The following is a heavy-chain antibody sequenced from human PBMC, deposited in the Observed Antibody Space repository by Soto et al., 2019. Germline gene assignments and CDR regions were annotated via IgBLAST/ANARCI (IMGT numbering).Heavy chain of an antibody. CDR3: ARPDKSSGCYPAAFDI. CDR2: IYYSGST. Sequence: QLQLQESGPGLVKPSETLSLTCTVSGGSISSSSYYWDWIRQPPRKGLEWIGSIYYSGSTYYNPSLKSRFTISLDTSKNQLSLKHSSVTAAGTAVDYCARPDKSSGCYPAAFDICGQGTMVTVSS. D-gene: IGHD6-19*01. V-gene: IGHV4-39*01. J-gene: IGHJ3*02. CDR1: GGSISSSSYY.